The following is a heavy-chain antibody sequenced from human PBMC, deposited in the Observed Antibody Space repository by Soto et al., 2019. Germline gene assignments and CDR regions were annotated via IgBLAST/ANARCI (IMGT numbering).Heavy chain of an antibody. J-gene: IGHJ4*02. V-gene: IGHV3-30*04. CDR1: GFMFSRYA. CDR3: VRSRSGAVPDSFAY. D-gene: IGHD3-10*01. Sequence: QVQLVESGGGVVPPGRSLRLSCAASGFMFSRYAMHWVRQAPGKGLEWVAVISKDGSVIYYADSVKGRFTISRDKSKTMVYLKLNSLRDEDTAVFYCVRSRSGAVPDSFAYWGQGTLVTVAS. CDR2: ISKDGSVI.